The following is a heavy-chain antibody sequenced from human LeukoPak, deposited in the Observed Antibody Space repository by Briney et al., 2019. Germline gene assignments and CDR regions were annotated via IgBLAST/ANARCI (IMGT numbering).Heavy chain of an antibody. CDR1: GFTFSNYA. CDR2: TSSDLNVK. D-gene: IGHD3-10*01. J-gene: IGHJ4*02. CDR3: AREGYYGSGSPPSLYFDY. Sequence: GGSLRLSCAASGFTFSNYAMIWVRQAPGKGLEWVAVTSSDLNVKLYADSVKGRFTISRDNSRSTLYLQMNSLRPEDTAIYYCAREGYYGSGSPPSLYFDYWGQGTLVTVSS. V-gene: IGHV3-30*03.